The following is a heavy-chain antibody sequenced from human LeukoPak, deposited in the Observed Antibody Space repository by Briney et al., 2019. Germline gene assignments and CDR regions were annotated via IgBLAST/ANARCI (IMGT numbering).Heavy chain of an antibody. CDR1: GYSFTSYW. J-gene: IGHJ3*02. D-gene: IGHD3-22*01. V-gene: IGHV5-51*01. Sequence: GESLKISCKGSGYSFTSYWIGWVRQMPGKGLEWMGIIYPGDSDTRYSPSFQGQVTISADKSISTAYLQWSSLKASDTAMYYCARASYYYDSSGYSGAFDIWGQGTMVTVSS. CDR2: IYPGDSDT. CDR3: ARASYYYDSSGYSGAFDI.